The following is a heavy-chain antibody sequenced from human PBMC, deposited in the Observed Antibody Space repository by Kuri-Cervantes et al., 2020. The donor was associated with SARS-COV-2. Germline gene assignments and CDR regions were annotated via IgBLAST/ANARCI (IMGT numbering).Heavy chain of an antibody. D-gene: IGHD2-8*01. V-gene: IGHV1-69*13. CDR3: ARPLHCTNGVCSYYYYYGTDV. CDR2: IIPIFGTA. Sequence: SVKVSCKASGGTFSSYAISWVRQAPGQGLEWMGGIIPIFGTANYAQKFQGRVTITADESTSTAYMELSSLRSEDTAVYYCARPLHCTNGVCSYYYYYGTDVWGQGTTVTVSS. CDR1: GGTFSSYA. J-gene: IGHJ6*02.